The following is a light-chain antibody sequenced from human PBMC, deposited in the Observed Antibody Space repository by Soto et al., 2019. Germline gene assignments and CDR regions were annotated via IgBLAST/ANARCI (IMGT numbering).Light chain of an antibody. Sequence: EIVMTQSPATLSVSPGERATLSCRASQSVSSNLAWYQQKPGQAPRLLIYGASTRATGIPARFSGSGSGTEFTLTISSLQSEDFVVYYCQQYDRSPETFGQGTKVEIK. CDR3: QQYDRSPET. J-gene: IGKJ1*01. CDR2: GAS. V-gene: IGKV3-15*01. CDR1: QSVSSN.